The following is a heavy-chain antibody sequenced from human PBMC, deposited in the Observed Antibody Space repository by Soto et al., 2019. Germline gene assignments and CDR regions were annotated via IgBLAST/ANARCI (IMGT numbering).Heavy chain of an antibody. Sequence: ELQLLESGGGLVQPGGSLRLSCAASGFTFSSYAMTWVRQAPWKGLEWVSVISAAGSSGSTYYADSVKGRFTISRDNSKNTLYLQMNSLRAEDTAVYYVATYSRYEWFHPWGQGTLVIVSS. V-gene: IGHV3-23*01. J-gene: IGHJ5*02. D-gene: IGHD2-15*01. CDR1: GFTFSSYA. CDR2: ISAAGSSGST. CDR3: ATYSRYEWFHP.